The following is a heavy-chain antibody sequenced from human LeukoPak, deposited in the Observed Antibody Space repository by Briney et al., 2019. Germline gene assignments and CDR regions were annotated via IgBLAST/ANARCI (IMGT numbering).Heavy chain of an antibody. CDR3: ARHCSSTSCLDY. V-gene: IGHV3-23*01. CDR2: IGTSGANT. D-gene: IGHD2-2*01. J-gene: IGHJ4*02. Sequence: GGSLRLSCAAPGFTFNNYGMGWVRQTPGKGLEWVATIGTSGANTYHADSVKGRFTISRDNAKNTLYLQMNSLRAEDTAVYYCARHCSSTSCLDYWGQGTLVTVSS. CDR1: GFTFNNYG.